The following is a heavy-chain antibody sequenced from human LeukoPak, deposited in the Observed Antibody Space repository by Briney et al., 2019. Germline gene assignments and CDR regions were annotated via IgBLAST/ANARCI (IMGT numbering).Heavy chain of an antibody. CDR3: ARRAVAGTDYFDY. CDR1: GFTFSSYA. D-gene: IGHD6-19*01. J-gene: IGHJ4*02. V-gene: IGHV3-23*01. Sequence: TGGSLRLSCAASGFTFSSYAMSGVRQAPGKGLEWVSAISGSGGSTYYADSVKGRFTISRDNSKNTLYLQMNSLRAEDTAVYYCARRAVAGTDYFDYWGQGTLVTVSS. CDR2: ISGSGGST.